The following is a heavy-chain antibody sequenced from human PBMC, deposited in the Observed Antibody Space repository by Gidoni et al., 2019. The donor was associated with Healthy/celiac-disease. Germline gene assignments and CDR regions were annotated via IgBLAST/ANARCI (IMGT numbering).Heavy chain of an antibody. Sequence: EVQLVESGGGLVQPGRSLRLSCAASGFTFDDYAMHWVRQAPGKGLEWVSGISWNSGSIGYADSVKGRFTISRDNAKNSLYLQMNSLRAEDTALYYCAKAYNWNYDGSPDYWGQGTLVTVSS. CDR3: AKAYNWNYDGSPDY. CDR2: ISWNSGSI. V-gene: IGHV3-9*01. D-gene: IGHD1-7*01. J-gene: IGHJ4*02. CDR1: GFTFDDYA.